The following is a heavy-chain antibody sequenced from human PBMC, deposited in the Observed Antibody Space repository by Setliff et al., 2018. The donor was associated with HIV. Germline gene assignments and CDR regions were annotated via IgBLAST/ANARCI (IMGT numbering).Heavy chain of an antibody. CDR2: IDPSGGST. Sequence: GASVKVSCKASRYTFTSYYMHWVRQAPGQGLEWMGIIDPSGGSTYYAQKFQDRVTLTRDTSTTTVYMELSSLRSEDTAVYYCARRGSYSYGRRVYYYMDVWGKGATVTVSS. CDR3: ARRGSYSYGRRVYYYMDV. J-gene: IGHJ6*03. CDR1: RYTFTSYY. D-gene: IGHD5-18*01. V-gene: IGHV1-46*01.